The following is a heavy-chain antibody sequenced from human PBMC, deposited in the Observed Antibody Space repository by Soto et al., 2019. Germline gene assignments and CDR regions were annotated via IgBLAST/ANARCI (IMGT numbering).Heavy chain of an antibody. J-gene: IGHJ5*02. D-gene: IGHD2-2*01. CDR2: IYYSGST. Sequence: PSETLSLTCTVSGGSISSGGYYWSWIRQHPGKGLEWIWYIYYSGSTYYNPSLKSRVTISVDTSKNQFSLKLSSVTAADTAVYYCARARRSSPQGSYNWFDPWGQGTLVTVSS. V-gene: IGHV4-31*03. CDR1: GGSISSGGYY. CDR3: ARARRSSPQGSYNWFDP.